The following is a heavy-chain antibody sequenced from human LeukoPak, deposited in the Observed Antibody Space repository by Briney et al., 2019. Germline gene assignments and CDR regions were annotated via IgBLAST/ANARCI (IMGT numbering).Heavy chain of an antibody. CDR1: GGTFSSYA. V-gene: IGHV1-69*13. Sequence: SVKVSCKASGGTFSSYAISWVRQAPGQGLEWMGGIIPIFGTANYAQKFQGRVTITADESTSTAYMELSSLRSEDTAVYYCASDSRGYSYGYHYYYYGMDVWGQGTTVTVSS. D-gene: IGHD5-18*01. J-gene: IGHJ6*02. CDR3: ASDSRGYSYGYHYYYYGMDV. CDR2: IIPIFGTA.